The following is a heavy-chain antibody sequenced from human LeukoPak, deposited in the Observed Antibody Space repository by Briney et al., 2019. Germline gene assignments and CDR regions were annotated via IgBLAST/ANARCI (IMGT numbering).Heavy chain of an antibody. D-gene: IGHD6-13*01. CDR1: GFTFSSYV. CDR3: AKAPLSSPAADDY. V-gene: IGHV3-23*01. Sequence: GGSLRLSCAASGFTFSSYVMNWVRQAPGKGLEWVSAISGSGGSTYYADSVKGRFTISRDNSKNSLYLQMNSLRTEDTALYYCAKAPLSSPAADDYWGQGTLVTVSS. CDR2: ISGSGGST. J-gene: IGHJ4*02.